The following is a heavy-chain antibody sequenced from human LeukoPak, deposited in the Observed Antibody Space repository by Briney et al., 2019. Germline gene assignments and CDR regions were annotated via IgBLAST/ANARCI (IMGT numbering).Heavy chain of an antibody. CDR3: ASSDRVLEWLPMDC. V-gene: IGHV4-4*07. CDR2: IYTSGST. Sequence: SETLSLTCTVSGGSISSYYWSWIRQPAGKGLEWIGRIYTSGSTNYNPSLKSRVTMSVDTSKNQFSLKLSSVTAADTAVYYCASSDRVLEWLPMDCGGQGTLVTVSS. CDR1: GGSISSYY. D-gene: IGHD3-3*01. J-gene: IGHJ4*02.